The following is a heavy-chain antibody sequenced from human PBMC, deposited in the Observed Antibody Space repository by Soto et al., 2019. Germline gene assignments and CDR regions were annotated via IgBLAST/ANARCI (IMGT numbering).Heavy chain of an antibody. D-gene: IGHD5-18*01. CDR2: ISHSGSA. CDR3: ARIRAYSQGD. V-gene: IGHV4-4*02. CDR1: GDSVSSNNY. J-gene: IGHJ4*02. Sequence: QVQLQESGPGLVEPSGTLSLTCAVSGDSVSSNNYWTWVRQPPREGLEWIGEISHSGSAIYNPSLAXXGXLXXDKPRNHFSLILSSVTAAATAVYYCARIRAYSQGDWGQGTLVTVSS.